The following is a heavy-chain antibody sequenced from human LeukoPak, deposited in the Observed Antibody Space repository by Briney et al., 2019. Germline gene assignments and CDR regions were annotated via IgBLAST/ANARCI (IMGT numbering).Heavy chain of an antibody. CDR2: SATTKRNNCTT. V-gene: IGHV3-72*01. CDR3: VRVVTTGSGWYHFDN. J-gene: IGHJ4*02. D-gene: IGHD6-13*01. CDR1: GFSITDHH. Sequence: GGSLRLSCAGAGFSITDHHMDWVRQAPGKGLEWVDRSATTKRNNCTTQYAASVRRRFTISRADSQNSLYLQLNSLKTEDTAVYYCVRVVTTGSGWYHFDNWGLGTMVTVSS.